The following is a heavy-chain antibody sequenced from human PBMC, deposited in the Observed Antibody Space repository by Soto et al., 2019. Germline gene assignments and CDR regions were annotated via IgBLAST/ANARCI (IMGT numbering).Heavy chain of an antibody. Sequence: QVQLVQSGAEVKKPGSSVKVSCKASGGIFSTYAISWLRQAPGQGLEWMGGIIPLFGTPNYAQRFLGRVTITADESTSTAYMELSRQRSEDTDVYYCARDRDDYGSGNYYNRIDFWGQGTLVTVSS. CDR1: GGIFSTYA. D-gene: IGHD3-10*01. V-gene: IGHV1-69*01. J-gene: IGHJ4*02. CDR3: ARDRDDYGSGNYYNRIDF. CDR2: IIPLFGTP.